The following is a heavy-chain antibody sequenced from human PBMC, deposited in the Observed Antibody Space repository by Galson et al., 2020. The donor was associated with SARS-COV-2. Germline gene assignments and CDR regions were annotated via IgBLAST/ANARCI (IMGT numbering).Heavy chain of an antibody. V-gene: IGHV4-34*01. D-gene: IGHD6-19*01. CDR2: TNYSGGT. CDR3: ARVFYSSGWSYKGHDFYMDV. Sequence: SETLSLTCDVYGGSLSGYYWSWIRQSPGKGLEWIGETNYSGGTDYNPSLKSRVTISVDTSNNRFSLKVTSVTAADTAVYYCARVFYSSGWSYKGHDFYMDVWGEGTTVTVSS. CDR1: GGSLSGYY. J-gene: IGHJ6*03.